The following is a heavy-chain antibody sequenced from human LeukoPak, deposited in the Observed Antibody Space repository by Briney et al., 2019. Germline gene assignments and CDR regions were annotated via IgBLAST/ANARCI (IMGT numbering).Heavy chain of an antibody. CDR2: ISNNGGYT. CDR1: GFTFSSSA. Sequence: PGGSLRLSCAASGFTFSSSAMSWVRQAPGKGLERVSAISNNGGYTYYADSVQGRFTISRDNPKSTLCLQMNSLRAEDTAVYYCAKQLGYCSDGSCYFPYWGQGTLVTVSS. D-gene: IGHD2-15*01. J-gene: IGHJ4*02. V-gene: IGHV3-23*01. CDR3: AKQLGYCSDGSCYFPY.